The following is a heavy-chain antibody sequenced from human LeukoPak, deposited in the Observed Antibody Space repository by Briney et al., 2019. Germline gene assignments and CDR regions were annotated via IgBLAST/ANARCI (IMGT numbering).Heavy chain of an antibody. D-gene: IGHD2-2*01. CDR1: GYTCTGYY. Sequence: ASVKVSCKASGYTCTGYYMHWVRQAPGQGLEWMGWINPNSSGTNYAQKFQGRVTMTRDTSISTAYMELSRLRSDDTAVYYCASTAVPAALGPYAFDIWGQVTMVIGTS. CDR2: INPNSSGT. J-gene: IGHJ3*02. V-gene: IGHV1-2*02. CDR3: ASTAVPAALGPYAFDI.